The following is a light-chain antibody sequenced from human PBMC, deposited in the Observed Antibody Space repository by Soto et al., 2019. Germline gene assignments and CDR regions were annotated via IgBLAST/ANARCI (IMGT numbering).Light chain of an antibody. CDR3: SSYAGSNTIYV. V-gene: IGLV2-8*01. CDR1: SSDVGGYNY. J-gene: IGLJ1*01. CDR2: EVS. Sequence: SVLTQPPSASGSPGQSVTISCTGTSSDVGGYNYVSWNQQHPGKAPKLMIYEVSKRPTGVPDRCSGSKSGNTASLTVSGLQAEDEADYYCSSYAGSNTIYVFGTGTKVTV.